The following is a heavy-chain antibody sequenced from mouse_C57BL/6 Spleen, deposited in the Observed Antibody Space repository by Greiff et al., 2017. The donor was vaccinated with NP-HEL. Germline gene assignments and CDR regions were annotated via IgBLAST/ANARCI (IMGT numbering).Heavy chain of an antibody. CDR2: IDPSDSET. D-gene: IGHD1-1*01. J-gene: IGHJ4*01. CDR1: GYTFTSYW. CDR3: ARWGVVAPYAMDY. Sequence: QVQLQQPGAELVRPGSSVKLSCKASGYTFTSYWMHWVKQRPIQGLEWIGNIDPSDSETHYNQKFKDKATLTVDKSSSTAYMQLSSLTSEDSAVYYRARWGVVAPYAMDYWGQGTSVTVSS. V-gene: IGHV1-52*01.